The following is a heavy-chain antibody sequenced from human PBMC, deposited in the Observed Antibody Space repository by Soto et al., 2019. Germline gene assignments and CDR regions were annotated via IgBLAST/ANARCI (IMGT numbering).Heavy chain of an antibody. V-gene: IGHV3-30-3*01. J-gene: IGHJ6*02. Sequence: GGSLRLSCAASGFTFSSYAMHWVRQAPGKGLEWVAVISYDGSNKYYAESVKGRFTISRDNSKNTLYLQMNSLRAEDTAVYYCARELNVDTASRYYYYYGMDVWGQGTTVTFSS. CDR1: GFTFSSYA. CDR2: ISYDGSNK. CDR3: ARELNVDTASRYYYYYGMDV. D-gene: IGHD5-18*01.